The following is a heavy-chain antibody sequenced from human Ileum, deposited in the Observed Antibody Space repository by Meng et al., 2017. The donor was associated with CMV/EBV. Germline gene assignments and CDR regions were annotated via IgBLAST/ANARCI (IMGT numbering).Heavy chain of an antibody. V-gene: IGHV3-30*02. CDR3: AKDGVGGHFDY. CDR1: GFSLSSYG. D-gene: IGHD2-8*01. J-gene: IGHJ4*02. Sequence: GESLKISCAASGFSLSSYGMHWVRQAPGKGLEWVTYADSVKGRFTISRDISKNTLFLQMNSLRAEDTAVYYCAKDGVGGHFDYWGQGTLVTVSS.